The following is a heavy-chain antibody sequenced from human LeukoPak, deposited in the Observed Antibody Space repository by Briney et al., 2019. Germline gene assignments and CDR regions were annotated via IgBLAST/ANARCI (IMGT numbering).Heavy chain of an antibody. CDR1: EFIVSSNY. J-gene: IGHJ4*02. D-gene: IGHD5-12*01. Sequence: GGSLRLSCAASEFIVSSNYMSWVRQAPGKGLEWVSVIYSGGSTYYADSVKGRFTISRDSSKNTLYLQMNSLRAEDTAVYYCASPNSGYDGSVDYWGQGTLVTVSS. CDR2: IYSGGST. V-gene: IGHV3-53*01. CDR3: ASPNSGYDGSVDY.